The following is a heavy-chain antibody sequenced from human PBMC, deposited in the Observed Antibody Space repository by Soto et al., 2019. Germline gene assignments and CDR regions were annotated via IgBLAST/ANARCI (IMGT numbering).Heavy chain of an antibody. V-gene: IGHV3-9*01. CDR2: ISWNSGSI. J-gene: IGHJ4*02. D-gene: IGHD5-12*01. Sequence: GGSLRLSCAASGFTFDDYAMHWVRQAPGKGLEWVSGISWNSGSIGYADSVKGRFTISRDNAKNSLYLQMNSLRAEDTALYYCAKDTTSGGYDSWYFDYWGQGTLVTVSS. CDR3: AKDTTSGGYDSWYFDY. CDR1: GFTFDDYA.